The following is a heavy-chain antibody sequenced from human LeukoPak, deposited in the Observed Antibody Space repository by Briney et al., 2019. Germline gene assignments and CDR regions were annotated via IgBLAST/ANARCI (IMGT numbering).Heavy chain of an antibody. CDR1: GFTFDDYA. Sequence: GGSLRLSCAASGFTFDDYAMHWVRQAPGKGLEWVSGISWNSGSIGYADSVKGRFTISRDNAKNSLYLQMNSLRAEDTALYYCARARRYFELFDYWGQGTLVTVSS. CDR3: ARARRYFELFDY. V-gene: IGHV3-9*01. J-gene: IGHJ4*02. CDR2: ISWNSGSI. D-gene: IGHD3-9*01.